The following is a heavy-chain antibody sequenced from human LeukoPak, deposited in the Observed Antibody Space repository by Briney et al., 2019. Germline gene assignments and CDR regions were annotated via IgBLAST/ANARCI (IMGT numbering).Heavy chain of an antibody. D-gene: IGHD6-13*01. J-gene: IGHJ4*02. CDR1: GGSISSYY. CDR2: IYYSGST. Sequence: PSETLSLTCTVSGGSISSYYWSWIRQPPGKGLEWIGYIYYSGSTNYNPSLKSRVTMSVDTSKNQFSLKLSSVTAADTAVYYCARVGGIVAAGLFDYWGQGTLVTVSS. V-gene: IGHV4-59*01. CDR3: ARVGGIVAAGLFDY.